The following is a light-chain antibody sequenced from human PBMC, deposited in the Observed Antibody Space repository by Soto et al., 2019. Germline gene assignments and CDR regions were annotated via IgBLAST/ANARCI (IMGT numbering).Light chain of an antibody. CDR3: QRYGSSPIT. CDR2: DAS. CDR1: QSFSSSY. V-gene: IGKV3-20*01. Sequence: EIVLTQSPGTLSLSPGERATLSCRASQSFSSSYLAWYQQKPGQAPRLLIYDASSRATGIPDRFSGSGSGTDFTLTISRLEPEDFAVYYCQRYGSSPITFGQGTRLEIK. J-gene: IGKJ5*01.